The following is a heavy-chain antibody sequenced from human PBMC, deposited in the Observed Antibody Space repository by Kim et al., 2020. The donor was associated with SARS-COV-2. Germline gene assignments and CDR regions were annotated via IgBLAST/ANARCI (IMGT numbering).Heavy chain of an antibody. D-gene: IGHD1-7*01. V-gene: IGHV1-3*01. CDR3: ARVELELKGGPNWFDP. J-gene: IGHJ5*02. CDR2: INAGNGNT. CDR1: GYTFTSYA. Sequence: ASVKVSCKASGYTFTSYAMHWVRQAPGQWLEWMGWINAGNGNTKYSQKFQGRVTITRDTSASTAYMELSSLRSEDTAVYYCARVELELKGGPNWFDPWGQGALVTVSP.